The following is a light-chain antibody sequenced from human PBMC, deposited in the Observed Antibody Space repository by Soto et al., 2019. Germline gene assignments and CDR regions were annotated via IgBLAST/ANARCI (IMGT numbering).Light chain of an antibody. CDR1: SSDVGGSDH. V-gene: IGLV2-14*01. Sequence: QSALTQPASVSESPGQSIAISCNGSSSDVGGSDHVSWYQQHPGKAPKLMISEVTNRPSGVSDRFSGSKSGNTASLTISGLQAEDEADYYCSSYTATGTYVFGTGTKLTVL. J-gene: IGLJ1*01. CDR3: SSYTATGTYV. CDR2: EVT.